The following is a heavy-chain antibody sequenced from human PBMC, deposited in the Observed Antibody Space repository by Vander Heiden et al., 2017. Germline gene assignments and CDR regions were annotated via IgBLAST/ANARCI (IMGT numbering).Heavy chain of an antibody. V-gene: IGHV3-21*01. D-gene: IGHD4-4*01. CDR2: ISSSSSYI. Sequence: EVQLVESGGGLVKPGGSLRLSCPAPGFTFSSYSMNWVRQAPGKGLEWVSSISSSSSYIYYADSVQGRFTISRDNAKNSLYLQMNSLRAEDTAVYYCARATTVTTYYYYGMDVWGQGTTVTVSS. CDR1: GFTFSSYS. CDR3: ARATTVTTYYYYGMDV. J-gene: IGHJ6*02.